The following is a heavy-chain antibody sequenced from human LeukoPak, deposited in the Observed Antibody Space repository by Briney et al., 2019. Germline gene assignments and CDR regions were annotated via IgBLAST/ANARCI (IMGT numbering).Heavy chain of an antibody. J-gene: IGHJ6*02. CDR2: ISGGGGSP. CDR1: GFTFSSYA. CDR3: ANLAYFNDMGV. V-gene: IGHV3-23*01. Sequence: GGSLRLSCAASGFTFSSYAMSWVRLAPGKGLEWVSSISGGGGSPYYADSVKGRFTISRDNSKNTLHLQMNSLRAEDTAIYYCANLAYFNDMGVWGQGTTVTVSS. D-gene: IGHD2-21*01.